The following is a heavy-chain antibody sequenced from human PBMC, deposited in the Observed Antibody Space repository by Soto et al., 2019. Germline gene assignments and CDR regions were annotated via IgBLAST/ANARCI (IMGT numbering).Heavy chain of an antibody. Sequence: GESLKISCKGSGYSFAGYWITWVRQKPGKGLEWMGRIDPSDSQTYYSPSFRGHVAISVTKSITTVFLQWSSLRASDTAMYYCARQIYDSDTGPNFQYYFDSWGQGTPVTVSS. J-gene: IGHJ4*02. CDR3: ARQIYDSDTGPNFQYYFDS. CDR1: GYSFAGYW. CDR2: IDPSDSQT. D-gene: IGHD3-22*01. V-gene: IGHV5-10-1*01.